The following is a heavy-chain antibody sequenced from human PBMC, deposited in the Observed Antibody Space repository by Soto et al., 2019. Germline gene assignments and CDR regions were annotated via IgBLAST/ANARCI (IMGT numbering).Heavy chain of an antibody. D-gene: IGHD1-1*01. CDR1: GFTFSDHY. J-gene: IGHJ4*03. V-gene: IGHV3-11*06. Sequence: GGSLRLSCEASGFTFSDHYMSWIRQAPGKGLEWIGYSSNSGSFTRYADSVKGRFSISRDNAKNSLYLQINSLRGDDTAIYYCVRSGDNYNLLDYWGQGTTVTVSS. CDR3: VRSGDNYNLLDY. CDR2: SSNSGSFT.